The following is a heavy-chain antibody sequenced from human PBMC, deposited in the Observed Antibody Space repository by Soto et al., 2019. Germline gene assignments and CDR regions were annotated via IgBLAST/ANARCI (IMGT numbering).Heavy chain of an antibody. CDR1: GGSISSYY. Sequence: ETLSLTCTVSGGSISSYYWSWIRQPPGKGLEWIGYIYYSGSTNYNPSLKSRVTISVDTSKNQFSLKLSSVTAADTAVYYCAAGGITIFGVGYWGQGTLVTVSS. J-gene: IGHJ4*02. CDR3: AAGGITIFGVGY. CDR2: IYYSGST. D-gene: IGHD3-3*01. V-gene: IGHV4-59*01.